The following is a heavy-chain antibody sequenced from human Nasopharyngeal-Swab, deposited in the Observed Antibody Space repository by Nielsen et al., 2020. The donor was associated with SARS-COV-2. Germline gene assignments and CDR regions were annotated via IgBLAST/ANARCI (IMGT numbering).Heavy chain of an antibody. V-gene: IGHV3-7*01. CDR2: IKQDGSEK. D-gene: IGHD4-17*01. Sequence: LSLTCAASGFPFSSYWMSWVRQAPGKGLEWVANIKQDGSEKYYVDSVKGRFTISRDNAKNSLYLQMNSLRAEDTAVYYCARPRITTVTSRSYYFDYWGQGTLVTVSS. J-gene: IGHJ4*02. CDR1: GFPFSSYW. CDR3: ARPRITTVTSRSYYFDY.